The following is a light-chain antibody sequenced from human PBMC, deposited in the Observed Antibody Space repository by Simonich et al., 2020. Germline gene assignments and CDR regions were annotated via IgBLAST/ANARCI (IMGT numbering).Light chain of an antibody. CDR2: AAS. CDR1: QGISSY. CDR3: QQLNSYPPYT. V-gene: IGKV1-9*01. Sequence: IQLTQSPSFLSASVGDRVTITSRASQGISSYLAWYQQKPGKAPKLLIYAASTLKSGVPSRFSGSGSGTEFTLTISSLQPEDFATYYCQQLNSYPPYTFGQGTKLEIK. J-gene: IGKJ2*01.